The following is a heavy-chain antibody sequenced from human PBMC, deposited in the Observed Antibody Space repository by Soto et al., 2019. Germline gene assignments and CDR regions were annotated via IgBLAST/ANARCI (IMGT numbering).Heavy chain of an antibody. V-gene: IGHV3-21*01. Sequence: DVQLLESGGGLVKPGGSLRLSCAGSGFTFSSYTMNWVRQAPGKGLVWVSSISDSSKFIYYADSMKGRFTISRDNAKNALYLQINSLRAEDTAVYYCARVFGEGQYWGQGTLVTVSS. D-gene: IGHD3-10*01. CDR3: ARVFGEGQY. CDR2: ISDSSKFI. J-gene: IGHJ4*02. CDR1: GFTFSSYT.